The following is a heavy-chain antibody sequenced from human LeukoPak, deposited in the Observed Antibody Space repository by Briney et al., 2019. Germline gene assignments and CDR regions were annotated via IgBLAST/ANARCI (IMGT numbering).Heavy chain of an antibody. CDR2: IKSKTDGGTT. J-gene: IGHJ4*02. D-gene: IGHD6-19*01. Sequence: GGSLRLSCAASGXTFSNAWMSWVRQAPGKGLEWVGRIKSKTDGGTTDYAAPVKGRFTISRDDSKNTLYLQMNSLKTEDTAVYYCAGGRYSSVWYWGQGTLVTVSS. CDR1: GXTFSNAW. V-gene: IGHV3-15*01. CDR3: AGGRYSSVWY.